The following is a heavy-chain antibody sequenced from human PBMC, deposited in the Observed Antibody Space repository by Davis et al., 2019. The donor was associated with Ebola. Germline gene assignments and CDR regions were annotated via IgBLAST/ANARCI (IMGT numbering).Heavy chain of an antibody. J-gene: IGHJ5*02. CDR3: TRVKDTRGYYYGAMGS. Sequence: GGSLRLSCTASGFTFGGYAMTWVRQAPGKGLEWVGFIKSKGYDETTQSAASMKGRFTISRDDSKSIAYLQINSLKTEATAVHYDTRVKDTRGYYYGAMGSWGQGTLVTVSS. CDR2: IKSKGYDETT. D-gene: IGHD3-22*01. V-gene: IGHV3-49*04. CDR1: GFTFGGYA.